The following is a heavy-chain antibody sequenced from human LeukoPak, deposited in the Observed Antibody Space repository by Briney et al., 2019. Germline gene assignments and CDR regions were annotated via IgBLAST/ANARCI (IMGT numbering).Heavy chain of an antibody. Sequence: GGSLRLSCAASGFTFSSYGMHWVRQAPGKGLEWVAFIRYDGSNKYYADSVKGRFTISRDNSKNTLYLQMNSLRAEDTAVYYCAKSFGWWELPFDYWGQGTLVTVSP. D-gene: IGHD1-26*01. CDR2: IRYDGSNK. V-gene: IGHV3-30*02. J-gene: IGHJ4*02. CDR1: GFTFSSYG. CDR3: AKSFGWWELPFDY.